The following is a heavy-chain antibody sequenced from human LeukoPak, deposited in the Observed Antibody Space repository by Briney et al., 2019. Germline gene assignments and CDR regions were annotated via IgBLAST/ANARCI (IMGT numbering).Heavy chain of an antibody. V-gene: IGHV3-7*01. CDR2: IKQDGSEK. J-gene: IGHJ4*02. Sequence: GGSLRLSCAASGFTISSYWMSWVRQAPGKGLEWVANIKQDGSEKYYVDSVKGRFTISRDNAKNSLYLQMNSLRAEDTAVYYXARATLWWLPSSLDYWGQGTLVTVSS. D-gene: IGHD5-12*01. CDR1: GFTISSYW. CDR3: ARATLWWLPSSLDY.